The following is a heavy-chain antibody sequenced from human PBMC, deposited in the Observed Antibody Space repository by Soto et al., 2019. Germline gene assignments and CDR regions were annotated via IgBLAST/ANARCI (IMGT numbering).Heavy chain of an antibody. D-gene: IGHD6-13*01. CDR3: ATGIAASYRDY. Sequence: QVQLVESGGGVVQPGRSLRLSCAASGFTFSSYAMHWVRQAPGKGLEWVAVISYDGSNKYYADSVKGRFTISRDNSKNTLYLQMNSLRAEDTAVYSCATGIAASYRDYWGQGTLVTVSS. J-gene: IGHJ4*02. CDR1: GFTFSSYA. CDR2: ISYDGSNK. V-gene: IGHV3-30-3*01.